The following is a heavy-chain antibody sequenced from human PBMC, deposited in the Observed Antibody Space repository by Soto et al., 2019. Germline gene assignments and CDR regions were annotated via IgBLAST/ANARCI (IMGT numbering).Heavy chain of an antibody. CDR2: ISGSGGST. V-gene: IGHV3-23*01. J-gene: IGHJ3*02. Sequence: EVQLLESGGGLVQPGGSLRLSCAASGFTFSSYAMSWVRQAPGKGLEWVSAISGSGGSTYYADSVKGRFTISRDNSKNTLYLQMNSLRAEDTAVYYCAKDLQWSVPGSGSLVHDAFDIWGQGTMVTVSS. CDR3: AKDLQWSVPGSGSLVHDAFDI. CDR1: GFTFSSYA. D-gene: IGHD3-10*01.